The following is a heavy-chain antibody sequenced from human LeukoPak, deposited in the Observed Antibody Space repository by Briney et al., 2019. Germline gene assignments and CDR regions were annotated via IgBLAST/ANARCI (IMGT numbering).Heavy chain of an antibody. D-gene: IGHD6-19*01. Sequence: ASVNVSCKASGYTFTDYYIHWVRQAPGQGLEWLGWINPNSGGTKYAQKFQGRVSMTRDTSISTAYMELSSLRSDDTAVYYCARGEPSSGWYSGRPAHWGQGTPVTVSS. J-gene: IGHJ1*01. CDR3: ARGEPSSGWYSGRPAH. CDR2: INPNSGGT. CDR1: GYTFTDYY. V-gene: IGHV1-2*02.